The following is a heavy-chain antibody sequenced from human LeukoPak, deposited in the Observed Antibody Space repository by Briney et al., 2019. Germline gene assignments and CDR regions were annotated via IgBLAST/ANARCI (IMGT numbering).Heavy chain of an antibody. CDR2: INPNSGDT. J-gene: IGHJ5*02. CDR3: ARGPLEYCSGGTCYSGRNWFDP. V-gene: IGHV1-2*02. D-gene: IGHD2-15*01. Sequence: ASVKVSCKASGYTFTGYYMHWVRQAPEQGLEWMGWINPNSGDTNYAQKFQGRVTMTRDTSISTVYMELRRLRYDDTAAYYCARGPLEYCSGGTCYSGRNWFDPWGQGTLVTVSS. CDR1: GYTFTGYY.